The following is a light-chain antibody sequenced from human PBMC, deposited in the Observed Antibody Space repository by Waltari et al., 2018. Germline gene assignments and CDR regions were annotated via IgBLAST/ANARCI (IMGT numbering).Light chain of an antibody. Sequence: DIRLTQSPPSLSASLGDRVTITCQASQDIRNYLNWYQQKPGKAPKLLIYDASNLEIGVPSRFSGSGSGTDFTFTISSLQPEDLATYYCQQYDNVPISFGQGTRQEIK. CDR1: QDIRNY. V-gene: IGKV1-33*01. CDR2: DAS. CDR3: QQYDNVPIS. J-gene: IGKJ5*01.